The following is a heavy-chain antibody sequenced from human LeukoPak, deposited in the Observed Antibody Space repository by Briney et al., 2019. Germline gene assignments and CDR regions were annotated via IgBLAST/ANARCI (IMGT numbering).Heavy chain of an antibody. CDR2: ISAYNGNT. CDR1: GYTFTSYD. J-gene: IGHJ4*02. CDR3: ARGHDYGDYVPFDY. Sequence: GASVKVSCKASGYTFTSYDINWVRQATGQGLEWMGWISAYNGNTNYAQKLQGRVTMTTDTSTSTAYMELRSLRSDDTAVYYCARGHDYGDYVPFDYWGQGTLVTVSS. V-gene: IGHV1-18*01. D-gene: IGHD4-17*01.